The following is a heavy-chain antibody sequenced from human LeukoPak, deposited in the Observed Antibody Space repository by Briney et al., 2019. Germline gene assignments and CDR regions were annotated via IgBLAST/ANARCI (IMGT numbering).Heavy chain of an antibody. J-gene: IGHJ3*02. CDR2: IYSGGST. CDR3: ARLTMVLAFDI. Sequence: PGGSLRLSCAASGFTVSSNYMSWVRQAPGKGLEWVSVIYSGGSTYYADSVKGRFTISRDNSKNTLYLQMNSLRAEDTAVYYCARLTMVLAFDIWGQGTMVTVSS. V-gene: IGHV3-53*01. D-gene: IGHD4/OR15-4a*01. CDR1: GFTVSSNY.